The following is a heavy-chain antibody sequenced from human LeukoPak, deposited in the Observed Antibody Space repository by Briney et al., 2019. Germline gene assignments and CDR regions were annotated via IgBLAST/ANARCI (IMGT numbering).Heavy chain of an antibody. J-gene: IGHJ4*01. CDR3: AKDPYYESSGYFDY. V-gene: IGHV3-23*01. D-gene: IGHD3-22*01. Sequence: GGSLRLSCAASGFTFNSYAMSWVRQAAGKGLEWVSAISGSGGSTYYADSVKDRFTISRDNSKNTLYLQMNRLRAEDTAVYYCAKDPYYESSGYFDYWGQGTLVTVSS. CDR1: GFTFNSYA. CDR2: ISGSGGST.